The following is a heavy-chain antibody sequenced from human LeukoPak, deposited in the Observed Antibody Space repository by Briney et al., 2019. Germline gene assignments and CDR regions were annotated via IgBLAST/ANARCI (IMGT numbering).Heavy chain of an antibody. J-gene: IGHJ4*02. CDR1: EFTFSSYA. CDR2: ISSNGGST. V-gene: IGHV3-64*02. D-gene: IGHD2-15*01. CDR3: ASGYCSGGSCPLVY. Sequence: GGSLRLSCTVSEFTFSSYAMHWVRQAPGKGLEYGSAISSNGGSTYYADSVKGRFTISRDNSKNTLYLQMGSLRAEDMAVYYCASGYCSGGSCPLVYWGQGTLVTVSS.